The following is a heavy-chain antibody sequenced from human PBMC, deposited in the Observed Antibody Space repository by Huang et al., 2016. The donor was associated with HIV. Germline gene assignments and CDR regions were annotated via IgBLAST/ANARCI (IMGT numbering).Heavy chain of an antibody. V-gene: IGHV3-30*02. CDR2: IRFDGNND. J-gene: IGHJ4*02. D-gene: IGHD3-3*01. CDR3: AKDLTYTFGRHFDY. Sequence: QVQLVESGGGVVQPGGSLSLSCTASGFTFGSFGMHGVRQAAGKGREGVAFIRFDGNNDYYADSVRGRFTISRDNSKDTLYLQMNRLRPDDSAVYYCAKDLTYTFGRHFDYWGRGTLVTVSS. CDR1: GFTFGSFG.